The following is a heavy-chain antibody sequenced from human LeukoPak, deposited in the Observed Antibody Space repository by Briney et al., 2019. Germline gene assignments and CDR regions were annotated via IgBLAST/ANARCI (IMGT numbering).Heavy chain of an antibody. V-gene: IGHV4-4*09. CDR1: GGSLSGYY. J-gene: IGHJ4*02. CDR2: IYSSGTT. D-gene: IGHD1-1*01. CDR3: ARRISSWNVYIDK. Sequence: SETLSLTCTVYGGSLSGYYWSWSWQTPGKRLEWICYIYSSGTTNYNRSLQSRVVISLDTPKNQFSLSVTSVTAADTAMYFCARRISSWNVYIDKWGQGIQVTVSS.